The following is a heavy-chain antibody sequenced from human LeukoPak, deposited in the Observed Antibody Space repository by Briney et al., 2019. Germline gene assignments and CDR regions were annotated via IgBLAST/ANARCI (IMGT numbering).Heavy chain of an antibody. J-gene: IGHJ4*02. CDR3: ARSQFDY. V-gene: IGHV3-74*01. Sequence: GGSLRVSCAASGVAFSRYWMLWVREAPGTGLVWVLHISGQMNATNYADSAKGRFTISRDNAMNILYLQMNSLRAEDTAIYYCARSQFDYWGQGILASLSP. CDR2: ISGQMNAT. CDR1: GVAFSRYW.